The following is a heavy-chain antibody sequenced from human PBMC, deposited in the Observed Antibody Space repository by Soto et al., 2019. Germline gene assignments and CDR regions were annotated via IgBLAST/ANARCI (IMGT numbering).Heavy chain of an antibody. CDR3: ARDREASGYGWLFDY. V-gene: IGHV6-1*01. D-gene: IGHD5-12*01. J-gene: IGHJ4*02. CDR2: TYYRSKWYN. CDR1: GDSVSSNSAA. Sequence: TLSLTCAISGDSVSSNSAAWNWIRQSPSRGLEWLGRTYYRSKWYNDYAVSVKSRITINPDTPKNQFSLQLNSVTPEDTAVYYCARDREASGYGWLFDYWGQGTLVTVSS.